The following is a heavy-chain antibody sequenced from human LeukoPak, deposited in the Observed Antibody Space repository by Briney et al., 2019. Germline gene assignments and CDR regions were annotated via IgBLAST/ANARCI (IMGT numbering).Heavy chain of an antibody. J-gene: IGHJ4*02. Sequence: LPGRSLTLSCAASGFTFSSYGMHWVRQAPGKGLEWVAVISYDGSNKYYADSVKGRFTISRDNSKNTLYLQMNSLRAEDTAVYYCATEVDTLVFRYWGQGTLVTVSS. CDR1: GFTFSSYG. CDR2: ISYDGSNK. CDR3: ATEVDTLVFRY. V-gene: IGHV3-30*03. D-gene: IGHD5-18*01.